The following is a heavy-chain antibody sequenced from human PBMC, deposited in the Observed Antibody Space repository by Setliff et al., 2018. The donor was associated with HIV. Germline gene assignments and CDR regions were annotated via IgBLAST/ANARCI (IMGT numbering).Heavy chain of an antibody. V-gene: IGHV4-34*01. Sequence: SETLSLTCAVYGESFIGYYWTWIRQPPGKGLEWIGEINHSGSTYHNPSLESRITISVDTSKTQFFLRLSSVSAADTAVYYCVRTASSSWWGVHYSYYIDLWGKGTT. CDR1: GESFIGYY. J-gene: IGHJ6*03. CDR3: VRTASSSWWGVHYSYYIDL. D-gene: IGHD2-8*02. CDR2: INHSGST.